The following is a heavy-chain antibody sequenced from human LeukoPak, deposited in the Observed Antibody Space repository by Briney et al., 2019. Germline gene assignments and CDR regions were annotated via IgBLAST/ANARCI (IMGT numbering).Heavy chain of an antibody. J-gene: IGHJ4*02. V-gene: IGHV4-39*01. CDR3: AGGLEDMITFGGISTYDY. Sequence: SETLSLTCTVSGDSISSRSYYWGWIRQPPGKGLEWIGSIYYSGSTYYKSSLKSRVTISVDTSKKQFSLKLSSVTAADTAVYYCAGGLEDMITFGGISTYDYWGQGTLVTVSS. CDR1: GDSISSRSYY. D-gene: IGHD3-16*01. CDR2: IYYSGST.